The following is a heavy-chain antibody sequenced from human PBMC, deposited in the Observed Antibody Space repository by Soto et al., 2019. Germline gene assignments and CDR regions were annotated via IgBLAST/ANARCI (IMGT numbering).Heavy chain of an antibody. J-gene: IGHJ1*01. CDR2: TSYEGSDK. Sequence: QVQLVESGGGVVQPGTSLRVSCVGSGFTFRSYVIHWVRQAPGKGLEWVALTSYEGSDKFYDDSVRGRVTLSRDNSRNTVDLQMDSLRLEDTALYYCARWGTTGGLDVWGQGTLVSVSS. V-gene: IGHV3-30*19. D-gene: IGHD3-16*01. CDR1: GFTFRSYV. CDR3: ARWGTTGGLDV.